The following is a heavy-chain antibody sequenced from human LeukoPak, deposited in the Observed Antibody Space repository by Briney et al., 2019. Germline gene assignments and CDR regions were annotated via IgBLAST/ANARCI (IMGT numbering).Heavy chain of an antibody. CDR3: ARARAGYCSGGRCYYPNYFDY. J-gene: IGHJ4*02. Sequence: GGSLRLSCAASGFTFSSYGMHWVRQAPGKGLEWVANIKQDGSEKYYVDSVKGRLTISRDNAKNSLYLQMNSLRAEDTAVYYCARARAGYCSGGRCYYPNYFDYWGQGTLVTVSS. CDR2: IKQDGSEK. V-gene: IGHV3-7*01. D-gene: IGHD2-15*01. CDR1: GFTFSSYG.